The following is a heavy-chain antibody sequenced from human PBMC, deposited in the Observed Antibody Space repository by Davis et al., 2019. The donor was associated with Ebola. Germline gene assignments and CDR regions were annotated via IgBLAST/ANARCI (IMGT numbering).Heavy chain of an antibody. CDR1: GYTFTGYY. J-gene: IGHJ4*02. CDR3: ARVDSEKKNFDY. V-gene: IGHV1-2*06. Sequence: ASVKVSCKASGYTFTGYYMHWVRQAPGQGLEWMGRINPNSGGTNYAQKFQGRVTMTRDTSISTAYMELSRLRSDDTAVYYCARVDSEKKNFDYWGQGTLVTVSS. D-gene: IGHD3-9*01. CDR2: INPNSGGT.